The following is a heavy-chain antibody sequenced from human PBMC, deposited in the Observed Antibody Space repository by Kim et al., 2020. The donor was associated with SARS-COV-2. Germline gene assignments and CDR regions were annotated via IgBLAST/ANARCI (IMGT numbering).Heavy chain of an antibody. V-gene: IGHV4-34*01. D-gene: IGHD3-16*02. CDR1: GGSCSGYY. CDR3: ARERMITIGGVIVRPFDY. J-gene: IGHJ4*02. CDR2: INHSGST. Sequence: SETLSLTCAVYGGSCSGYYCSWIRQPPGKGLEWIGEINHSGSTNYNPSLKSRVTISVDTSKNQFSLKLSSETAADTAVYYCARERMITIGGVIVRPFDYWGQGTLVTVSS.